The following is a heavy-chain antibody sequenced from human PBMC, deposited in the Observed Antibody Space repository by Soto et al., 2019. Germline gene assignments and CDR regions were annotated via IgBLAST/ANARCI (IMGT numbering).Heavy chain of an antibody. J-gene: IGHJ4*02. CDR1: GFTFSAYW. Sequence: EVQLVETGGGLVQPGGSLRLSCAGSGFTFSAYWIHWVRQVPGKGLFWVSRIDNDGDTTYADSVKGRFTISRDNAKNTVYPQMNSLRAEDTAVYYCTRDSARTLDYWGQGTPVTVSS. D-gene: IGHD3-10*01. V-gene: IGHV3-74*01. CDR3: TRDSARTLDY. CDR2: IDNDGDT.